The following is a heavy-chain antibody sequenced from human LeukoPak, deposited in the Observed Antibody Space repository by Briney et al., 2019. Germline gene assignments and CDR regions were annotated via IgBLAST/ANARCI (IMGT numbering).Heavy chain of an antibody. Sequence: SETLSLTCTVSGYSISSGYYWGWIRQPPGKGLEWIGSIYHSGSTYYNPSLKSRVTISVDTSKNQFSLKLSSVTAADTAVYYCARAPPSDYDSSGPGAFDIWGQGTMVTVSS. CDR2: IYHSGST. V-gene: IGHV4-38-2*02. CDR3: ARAPPSDYDSSGPGAFDI. D-gene: IGHD3-22*01. J-gene: IGHJ3*02. CDR1: GYSISSGYY.